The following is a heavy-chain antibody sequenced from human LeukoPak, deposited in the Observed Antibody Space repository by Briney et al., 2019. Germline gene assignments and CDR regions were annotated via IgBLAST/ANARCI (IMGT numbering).Heavy chain of an antibody. CDR1: GGSISGYY. CDR2: IYSSGST. V-gene: IGHV4-59*01. CDR3: ARVFTSSSGRDY. Sequence: SETLSLTCTVSGGSISGYYWSWIRQPPGKGLEWIGYIYSSGSTDYNPSLKSRVTISVDTSKNQFSLKLSSVTAADTAVYYCARVFTSSSGRDYWGQGTLVTVSS. J-gene: IGHJ4*02. D-gene: IGHD6-19*01.